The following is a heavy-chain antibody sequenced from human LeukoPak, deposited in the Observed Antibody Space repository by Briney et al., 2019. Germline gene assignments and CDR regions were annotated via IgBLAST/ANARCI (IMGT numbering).Heavy chain of an antibody. V-gene: IGHV1-69*05. D-gene: IGHD6-13*01. Sequence: ASVKVSCKASGGTFSSYAISWVRQAPGQGLEWMGGIIPIFGTANYAQKFQGRVTITTDESTSTAYMELSSLRSEDTAVYYCARDLTATWYSSSWYDENSQQNWGQGTMVTVSS. CDR3: ARDLTATWYSSSWYDENSQQN. CDR1: GGTFSSYA. CDR2: IIPIFGTA. J-gene: IGHJ3*01.